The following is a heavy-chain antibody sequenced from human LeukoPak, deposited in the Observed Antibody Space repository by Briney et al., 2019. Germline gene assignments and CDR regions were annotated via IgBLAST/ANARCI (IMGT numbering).Heavy chain of an antibody. CDR1: GFTVSSNY. Sequence: GGSLRLSCAASGFTVSSNYMSWVRQAPGKALGWVSIIYSGGSTYYADSVKGRFTISRDNSKNTLYLQMNSLRAEDTAVYYCARDISSGYYDAFDIWGQGTMVTVSS. J-gene: IGHJ3*02. D-gene: IGHD3-22*01. CDR3: ARDISSGYYDAFDI. CDR2: IYSGGST. V-gene: IGHV3-66*01.